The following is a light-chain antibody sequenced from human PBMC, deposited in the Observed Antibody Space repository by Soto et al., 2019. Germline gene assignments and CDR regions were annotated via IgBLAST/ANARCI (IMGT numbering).Light chain of an antibody. J-gene: IGKJ1*01. Sequence: EIVLTQSPASVSLSPGDRATLSCRASQSVNNYVAWYQQKPGQAPRLLIYDASNRATGIPDRFSASGSGTDFTLTISRLEPEDFAVYYCQQYGSSETFGQGTKGDIK. V-gene: IGKV3-20*01. CDR3: QQYGSSET. CDR2: DAS. CDR1: QSVNNY.